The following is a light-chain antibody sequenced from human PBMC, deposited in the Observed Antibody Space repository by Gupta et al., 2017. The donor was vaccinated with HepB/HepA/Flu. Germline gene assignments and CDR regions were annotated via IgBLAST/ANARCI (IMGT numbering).Light chain of an antibody. V-gene: IGLV1-40*01. CDR3: QSYDSSLSGPVV. CDR2: GNS. CDR1: ISKIGAGYD. Sequence: QSVLTQPPSVSGAPGHRATISWPRRISKIGAGYDVHWYPQLPGTAPKLLIYGNSNRPSGVPDRFSGSKSGTSASLAITGLQAEDEADYYCQSYDSSLSGPVVFGGGTKLTVL. J-gene: IGLJ2*01.